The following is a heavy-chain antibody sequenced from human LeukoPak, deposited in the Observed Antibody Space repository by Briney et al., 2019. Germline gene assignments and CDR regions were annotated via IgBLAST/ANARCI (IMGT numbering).Heavy chain of an antibody. D-gene: IGHD3-22*01. CDR2: IKQDGSEK. CDR1: GFTFSNAW. J-gene: IGHJ3*02. V-gene: IGHV3-7*03. Sequence: GGSLRLSCAASGFTFSNAWMSWVRQAPGKGLEWVANIKQDGSEKYYVDSVKGRFTISRDNAKNSLYLQMNSLRAEDTAVYYCARVPIPPDYYDSSGYPDAFDIWGQGTMVTVSS. CDR3: ARVPIPPDYYDSSGYPDAFDI.